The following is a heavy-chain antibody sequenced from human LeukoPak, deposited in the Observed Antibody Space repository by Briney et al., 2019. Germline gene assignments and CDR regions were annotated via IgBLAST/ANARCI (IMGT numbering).Heavy chain of an antibody. Sequence: ASVKVSCKASGYTFTSYDINWVRQATGQGLEWMGWINPNSGGTNYAQKFQGRVTMTRETSISTAYMELSRLRSDDTAVYYCARVPRRQQLVLWWFDPWGQGTLVTVSS. CDR1: GYTFTSYD. V-gene: IGHV1-2*02. CDR2: INPNSGGT. J-gene: IGHJ5*02. D-gene: IGHD6-13*01. CDR3: ARVPRRQQLVLWWFDP.